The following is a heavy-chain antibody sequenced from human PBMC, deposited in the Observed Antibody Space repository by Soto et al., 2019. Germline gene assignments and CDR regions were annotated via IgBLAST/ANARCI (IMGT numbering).Heavy chain of an antibody. V-gene: IGHV3-23*01. CDR3: AKRRGAGGHFDY. CDR2: VSIGGST. D-gene: IGHD2-15*01. CDR1: GFTFSSYA. Sequence: GGSLRLSCAASGFTFSSYAMGWVRQGPGKGLEWVVVVSIGGSTHYADSVRGRFTISRDNSKNTLSLQMDSLTAEDTAVYFCAKRRGAGGHFDYWGQGALVTVSS. J-gene: IGHJ4*02.